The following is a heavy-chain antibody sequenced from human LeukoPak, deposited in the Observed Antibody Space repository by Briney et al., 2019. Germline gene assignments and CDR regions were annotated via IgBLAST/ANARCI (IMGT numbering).Heavy chain of an antibody. CDR1: GFTFSSYS. D-gene: IGHD3-10*01. Sequence: GGSLRLSCAASGFTFSSYSMNWVRQAPGKRLEWVSSISSSSSYIYYADSVKGRFTISRDNAKNSLYLQMNSLRAEDTAVYYCARDWADGSGSYRYWGQGTLVTVSS. CDR3: ARDWADGSGSYRY. CDR2: ISSSSSYI. V-gene: IGHV3-21*01. J-gene: IGHJ4*02.